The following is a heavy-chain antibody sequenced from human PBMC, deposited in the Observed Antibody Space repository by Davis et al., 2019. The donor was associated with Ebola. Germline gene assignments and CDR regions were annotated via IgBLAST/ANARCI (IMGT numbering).Heavy chain of an antibody. CDR2: IIPVFGIP. CDR1: GATFSSYG. V-gene: IGHV1-69*13. D-gene: IGHD3-22*01. Sequence: SVKVSCKASGATFSSYGISWVRQAPGQGLDWMGGIIPVFGIPKYAQKFQGRVTITADESTSTAYMELSSLRSEDTAVYYCAKDRYYDNNPLYYESECWGQGTLVTVSS. J-gene: IGHJ4*02. CDR3: AKDRYYDNNPLYYESEC.